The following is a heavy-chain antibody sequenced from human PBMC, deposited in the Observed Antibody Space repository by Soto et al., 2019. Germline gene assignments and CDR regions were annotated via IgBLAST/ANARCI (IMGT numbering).Heavy chain of an antibody. V-gene: IGHV4-39*01. CDR1: GDSIISSDFY. D-gene: IGHD3-3*02. Sequence: SETLSLTCTVSGDSIISSDFYWGWVRQPPGKGLEWIGSIFYLGSSYYNPSLKSRVTMSVDTPKNQFSLRLRSVTAADTALYFCARHSLALRKNNWFDPWGQGIMVTVSS. CDR3: ARHSLALRKNNWFDP. J-gene: IGHJ5*02. CDR2: IFYLGSS.